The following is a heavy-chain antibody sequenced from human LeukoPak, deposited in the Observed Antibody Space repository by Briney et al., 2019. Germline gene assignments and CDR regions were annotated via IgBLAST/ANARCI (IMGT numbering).Heavy chain of an antibody. CDR1: GFTFSSYS. CDR3: ARDCGSGARRTYGMDV. J-gene: IGHJ6*02. Sequence: GGSLRLSCAASGFTFSSYSINWVRQGPGKGLEWVSSSSSSSSYIYYADSVKGRFTISRDNAKNSLYLQMNSLRAEDTAVYYCARDCGSGARRTYGMDVWGQGTTVTVSS. CDR2: SSSSSSYI. V-gene: IGHV3-21*01. D-gene: IGHD4/OR15-4a*01.